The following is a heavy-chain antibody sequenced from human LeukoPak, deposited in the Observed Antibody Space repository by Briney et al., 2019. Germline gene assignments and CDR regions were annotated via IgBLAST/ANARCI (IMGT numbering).Heavy chain of an antibody. Sequence: GSLRLSCAASGFTFSSYGMSWVRQAPGKGLEWVSSISTSGGSTYYADSVKGRFTISRDNSKNTLYLQMNSLRAEDTAVYYCAKATAASPRNFDSWGQGTLVTVSS. V-gene: IGHV3-23*01. D-gene: IGHD2-15*01. J-gene: IGHJ4*02. CDR3: AKATAASPRNFDS. CDR2: ISTSGGST. CDR1: GFTFSSYG.